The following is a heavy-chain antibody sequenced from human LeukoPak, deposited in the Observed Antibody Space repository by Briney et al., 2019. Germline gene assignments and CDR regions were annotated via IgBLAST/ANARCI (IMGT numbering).Heavy chain of an antibody. J-gene: IGHJ4*02. CDR2: IIWSGGST. Sequence: SGGSLSLSCAAYGFTFDDYGMRWLPQAPGKGLEWVSGIIWSGGSTGYADSVRGRFTISRDNAKNYLYLQMNSLRDEDTALYYCARDDYGSGSWNDYWGQGTLVTVSS. CDR3: ARDDYGSGSWNDY. D-gene: IGHD3-10*01. CDR1: GFTFDDYG. V-gene: IGHV3-20*04.